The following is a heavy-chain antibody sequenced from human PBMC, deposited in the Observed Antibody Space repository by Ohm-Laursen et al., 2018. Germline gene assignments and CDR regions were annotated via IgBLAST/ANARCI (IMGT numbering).Heavy chain of an antibody. CDR3: ARVGPDSSGYYSCGMDV. CDR1: GGSFSGYY. D-gene: IGHD3-22*01. CDR2: INHSGST. Sequence: SETLSLTCAVYGGSFSGYYWSWIRQPPGKGLEWIGEINHSGSTNYNPSLKSRVTISVDTSKNQFSLKLSSVTAADTAVYYCARVGPDSSGYYSCGMDVWGQGTTVTVSS. J-gene: IGHJ6*02. V-gene: IGHV4-34*01.